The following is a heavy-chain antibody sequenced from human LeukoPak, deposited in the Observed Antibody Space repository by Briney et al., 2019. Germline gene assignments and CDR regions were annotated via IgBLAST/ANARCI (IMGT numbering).Heavy chain of an antibody. V-gene: IGHV3-48*03. D-gene: IGHD6-13*01. CDR1: GFTFRSYE. CDR3: ARGRYSSSWYLIEY. CDR2: ISSSGSTI. Sequence: GGSLRLSCAASGFTFRSYEMNWLRQAPGKGLQWVSYISSSGSTIYYADSVKGRFTISRDNAKNSLYLQMNILRAEHRHLSYRARGRYSSSWYLIEYWGQGTLVTVSS. J-gene: IGHJ4*02.